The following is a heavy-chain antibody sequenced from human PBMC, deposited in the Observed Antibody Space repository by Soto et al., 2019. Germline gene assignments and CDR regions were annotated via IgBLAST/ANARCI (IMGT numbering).Heavy chain of an antibody. CDR2: IRSKANIYAT. Sequence: EVQLVESGGGLVQPGGSLKLSCAASGFTFSGSAMHWVRQASGKGLEWVGRIRSKANIYATVYAASVKGRFTISRDDSTQTADLQMNSLQTEDTAVYYCARHALQYCGGDCYLLPYLDLWGRGTLVTVPS. V-gene: IGHV3-73*02. CDR3: ARHALQYCGGDCYLLPYLDL. CDR1: GFTFSGSA. J-gene: IGHJ2*01. D-gene: IGHD2-21*02.